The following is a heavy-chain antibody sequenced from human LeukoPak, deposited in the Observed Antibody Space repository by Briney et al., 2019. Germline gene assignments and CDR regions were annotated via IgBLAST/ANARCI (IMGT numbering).Heavy chain of an antibody. Sequence: GGSLRLSXAASEFTFSSYAMSWVRQAPGKGLEWVSAISGSGGSTYYADSVKGRFTISRDNSKNTLYLQMNSLRAEDTAVYYCATIRATTVTAGPFDYWGQGTLVTVSS. CDR3: ATIRATTVTAGPFDY. D-gene: IGHD4-17*01. J-gene: IGHJ4*02. CDR1: EFTFSSYA. CDR2: ISGSGGST. V-gene: IGHV3-23*01.